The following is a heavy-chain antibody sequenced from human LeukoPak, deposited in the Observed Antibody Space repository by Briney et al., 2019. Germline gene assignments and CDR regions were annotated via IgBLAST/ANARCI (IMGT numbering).Heavy chain of an antibody. V-gene: IGHV3-23*01. CDR3: AKDLSVTMIVVVIPNDAFDI. CDR2: ISGSGGST. Sequence: GSLRLSCAASGFTFSSCAMSWVRQAPGKGLEWVSAISGSGGSTYYADSVKGRFTISRDNSKNTLYLQMNSLRAEDTAVYYCAKDLSVTMIVVVIPNDAFDIWGQGTMVTVSS. J-gene: IGHJ3*02. D-gene: IGHD3-22*01. CDR1: GFTFSSCA.